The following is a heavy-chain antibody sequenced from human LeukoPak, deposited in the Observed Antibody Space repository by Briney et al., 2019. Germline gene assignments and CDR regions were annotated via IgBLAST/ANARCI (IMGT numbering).Heavy chain of an antibody. D-gene: IGHD6-6*01. Sequence: SETLSLTCTVSGGSRSDYYWTWVRQPPGKGLEWIGRIYSSGSTNYNPSLKSRVTISRDTSKNQFSLKLSSVTAADTAVYYCAGDLIAADNNWFDSWGQGTLVTVSS. J-gene: IGHJ5*01. CDR3: AGDLIAADNNWFDS. CDR1: GGSRSDYY. V-gene: IGHV4-4*07. CDR2: IYSSGST.